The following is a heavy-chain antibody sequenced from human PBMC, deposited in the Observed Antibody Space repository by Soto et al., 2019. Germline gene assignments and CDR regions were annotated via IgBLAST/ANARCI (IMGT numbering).Heavy chain of an antibody. CDR1: GFTFSSYW. CDR3: ARGFDDFWSGSPPDFDY. Sequence: PGGSLRLSCAASGFTFSSYWMHWVRQAPGKGLVWVSRINSDGSSTSYADSVKGRFTISRDNAKNTLYLQMNSLRAEDTAVYYCARGFDDFWSGSPPDFDYWGQGTLVTVSS. D-gene: IGHD3-3*01. V-gene: IGHV3-74*01. CDR2: INSDGSST. J-gene: IGHJ4*02.